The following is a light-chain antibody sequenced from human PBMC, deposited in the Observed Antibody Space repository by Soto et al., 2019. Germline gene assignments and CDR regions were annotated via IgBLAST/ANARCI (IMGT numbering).Light chain of an antibody. CDR2: LNSDGSH. V-gene: IGLV4-69*01. CDR1: SGHSSYA. Sequence: QSVLTQSPSASASRGASVKLTCTLSSGHSSYAIAWHQQQPDKGPRYLMKLNSDGSHSKGDGIPDRFSGSSSGAERYLTISSLQSEDEAAYYCQTWGTGIVVFGGGTKLAVL. CDR3: QTWGTGIVV. J-gene: IGLJ2*01.